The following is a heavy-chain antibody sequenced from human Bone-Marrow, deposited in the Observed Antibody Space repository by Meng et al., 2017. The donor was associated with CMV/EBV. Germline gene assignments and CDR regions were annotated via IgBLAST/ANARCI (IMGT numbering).Heavy chain of an antibody. V-gene: IGHV1-46*02. D-gene: IGHD3-3*01. CDR2: INPSGGTT. CDR3: ARDRESGIPIFGVGPWY. CDR1: GYTFHSYY. Sequence: ASVKVSCKASGYTFHSYYIHWVRQAPGQGLEWMGIINPSGGTTSYAQKFEGRITMTRDTSTSTMYMELNGLRSEDPAVYYCARDRESGIPIFGVGPWYWGQG. J-gene: IGHJ4*02.